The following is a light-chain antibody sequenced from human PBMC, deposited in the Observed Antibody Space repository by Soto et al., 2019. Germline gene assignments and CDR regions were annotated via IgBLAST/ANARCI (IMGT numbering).Light chain of an antibody. J-gene: IGKJ4*01. Sequence: DIQMTQSPSTLSASVGDRVTITCLASQTISSWLAWYQQKPGKAPELLIYAASSLQSGVPSRFSGSGSGTDFTLTISSLQPEDFAIYYCQQSYSTPLAFGGGTKVDIK. CDR2: AAS. CDR3: QQSYSTPLA. CDR1: QTISSW. V-gene: IGKV1-39*01.